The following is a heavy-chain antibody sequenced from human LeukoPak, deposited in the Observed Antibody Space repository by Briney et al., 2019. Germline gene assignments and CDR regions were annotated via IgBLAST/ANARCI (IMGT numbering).Heavy chain of an antibody. V-gene: IGHV4-31*03. Sequence: SQTLSLTCTVSGGSISSGGYYWSWFRQHPGKGLEWIGYIYYSGSTYYNPSLKSRVTISVDTSKNQFSLKLSSVTAADTAVYYCARSYCSSTSCYGGYYYYGMDVWGQGTTVTVSS. J-gene: IGHJ6*02. CDR1: GGSISSGGYY. CDR3: ARSYCSSTSCYGGYYYYGMDV. CDR2: IYYSGST. D-gene: IGHD2-2*01.